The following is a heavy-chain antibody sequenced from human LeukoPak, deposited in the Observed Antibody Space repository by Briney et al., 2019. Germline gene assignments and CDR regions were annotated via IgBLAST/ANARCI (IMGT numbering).Heavy chain of an antibody. D-gene: IGHD3-10*01. CDR3: ARDELLWFGELLHSGGGFDI. CDR1: GYTLTELS. Sequence: ASVKVSCKVSGYTLTELSMHWVRQAPGKGLEWMGGFDPEDGETIYAQKFQGRVTMTEDTSTSTAYMELRSLRSDDTAVYYCARDELLWFGELLHSGGGFDIWGQGTMVTVSS. CDR2: FDPEDGET. V-gene: IGHV1-24*01. J-gene: IGHJ3*02.